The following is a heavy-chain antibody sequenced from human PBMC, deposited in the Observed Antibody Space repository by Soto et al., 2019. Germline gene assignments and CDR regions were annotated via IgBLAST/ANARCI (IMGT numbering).Heavy chain of an antibody. CDR3: ARDLSSGYDSCYFDY. D-gene: IGHD3-22*01. Sequence: SETLSLTCSVSGYLISSGYYWGWVRQTPGKGLEWLGSIDYSGKTYKNPSLKSRVSASVDLSQNQFSLNLRSVTAADTAVYFCARDLSSGYDSCYFDYWGQGTLVTVSS. V-gene: IGHV4-38-2*02. CDR1: GYLISSGYY. CDR2: IDYSGKT. J-gene: IGHJ4*02.